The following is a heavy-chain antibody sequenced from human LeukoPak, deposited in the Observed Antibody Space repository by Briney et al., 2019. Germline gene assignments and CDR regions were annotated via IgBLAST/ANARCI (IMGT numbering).Heavy chain of an antibody. CDR3: ARVQAAAGSSYYYYGMDV. CDR1: GFTVSSNY. D-gene: IGHD6-13*01. Sequence: GGSLRLSCAASGFTVSSNYMSWVRQAPGKGLEWVSVIYSGGSTYYADSVKGRFTISRDNSKNTLYLRMNSLRAEDTAVYYCARVQAAAGSSYYYYGMDVWGKGTTVTVSS. V-gene: IGHV3-53*01. CDR2: IYSGGST. J-gene: IGHJ6*04.